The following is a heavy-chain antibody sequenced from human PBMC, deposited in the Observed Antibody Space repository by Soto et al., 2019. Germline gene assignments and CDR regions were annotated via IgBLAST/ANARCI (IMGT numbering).Heavy chain of an antibody. Sequence: EVQLLESGGGLVQPGGSLRLSCAASGFTFSSYAISWVRQAPGKGLEWVSAISGSGVSTHYADSVKGRFTISRDNSKNTLYLQMNSLRAEDTALYYCAKDRGTNYYFYGMDVWGQGTTVTVSS. J-gene: IGHJ6*02. V-gene: IGHV3-23*01. D-gene: IGHD1-7*01. CDR2: ISGSGVST. CDR1: GFTFSSYA. CDR3: AKDRGTNYYFYGMDV.